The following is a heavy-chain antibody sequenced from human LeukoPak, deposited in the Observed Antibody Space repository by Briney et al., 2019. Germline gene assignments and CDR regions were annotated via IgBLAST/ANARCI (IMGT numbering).Heavy chain of an antibody. Sequence: GGSLRLSCAASGFTFSSYWMSWGRQAPGKGLEWVANIKQDGSEKYYVDSVKGRFTISRDNAKNSLYLQMNSLRAEDTAVYYCAREYSSSLDAFDIWGQGTMVTVSS. V-gene: IGHV3-7*01. CDR3: AREYSSSLDAFDI. D-gene: IGHD6-13*01. CDR2: IKQDGSEK. CDR1: GFTFSSYW. J-gene: IGHJ3*02.